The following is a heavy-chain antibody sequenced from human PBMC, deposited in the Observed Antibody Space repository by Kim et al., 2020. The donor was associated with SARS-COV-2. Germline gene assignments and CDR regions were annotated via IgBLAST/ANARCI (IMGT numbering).Heavy chain of an antibody. CDR3: ARAGYSSNWSYFDY. V-gene: IGHV7-4-1*02. Sequence: AKGFTGRFVFSLDTSVSTAYLQISSLRAEDTAVYYCARAGYSSNWSYFDYWGQGTLVTVSS. J-gene: IGHJ4*02. D-gene: IGHD6-13*01.